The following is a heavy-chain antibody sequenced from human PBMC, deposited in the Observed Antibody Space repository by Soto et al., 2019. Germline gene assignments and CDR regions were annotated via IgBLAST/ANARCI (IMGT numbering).Heavy chain of an antibody. Sequence: ASVKVSCKASGYTFTGYYMHWFRQAPGKGLEWVSLISATGGGTYYADSVKGRFTISRENSHNTLYLQVHSLTAEDTAVYYCAKDRRAGGNSAFYFDFWGQGAQVTVSS. V-gene: IGHV3-23*01. J-gene: IGHJ4*02. CDR2: ISATGGGT. D-gene: IGHD3-16*01. CDR1: GYTFTGYY. CDR3: AKDRRAGGNSAFYFDF.